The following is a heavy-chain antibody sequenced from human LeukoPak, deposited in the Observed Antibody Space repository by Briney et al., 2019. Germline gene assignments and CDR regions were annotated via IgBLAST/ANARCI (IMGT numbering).Heavy chain of an antibody. V-gene: IGHV3-30*12. D-gene: IGHD6-13*01. CDR1: GFTFSSYG. CDR3: ARGRAGVAAAGNNWFDP. J-gene: IGHJ5*02. Sequence: GRSLRLSCAASGFTFSSYGMHWVRQAPGKGLEWVAVISYDGSNKYYADSVKGRFTISRDNSKNTLYLQMNSLRAEDTAVYYCARGRAGVAAAGNNWFDPWGQGTLVTVSS. CDR2: ISYDGSNK.